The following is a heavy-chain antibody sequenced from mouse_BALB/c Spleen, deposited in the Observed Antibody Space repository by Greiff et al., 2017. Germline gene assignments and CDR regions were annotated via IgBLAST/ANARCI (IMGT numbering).Heavy chain of an antibody. Sequence: QVQLQQSGAELVRPGTSVKVSCKASGYAFTNYLIEWVKQRPGQGLEWIGVINPGSGGTNYNEKFKGKATLTADTSSSTAYMQLSSLTSDDSAVYFCARHGSSVCYAMDYWGQGTSVTVSS. D-gene: IGHD1-1*01. CDR2: INPGSGGT. CDR1: GYAFTNYL. V-gene: IGHV1-54*03. CDR3: ARHGSSVCYAMDY. J-gene: IGHJ4*01.